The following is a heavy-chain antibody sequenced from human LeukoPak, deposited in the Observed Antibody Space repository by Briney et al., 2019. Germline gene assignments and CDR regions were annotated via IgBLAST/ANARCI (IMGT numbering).Heavy chain of an antibody. J-gene: IGHJ4*02. Sequence: ASVKVSCKASGGTFSNYAISWVRQAPGQGLEWMGRIIPIFGIANYAQKFQGRVTITADKSTSTAYMELSSLRSEDTAVYYCASIQTANWDYWGQGTLVTVSS. CDR1: GGTFSNYA. D-gene: IGHD5-18*01. CDR3: ASIQTANWDY. CDR2: IIPIFGIA. V-gene: IGHV1-69*04.